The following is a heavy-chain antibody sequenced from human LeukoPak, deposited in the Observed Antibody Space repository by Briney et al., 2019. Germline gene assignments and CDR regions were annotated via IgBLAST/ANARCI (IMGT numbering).Heavy chain of an antibody. CDR1: GGSISSGSYY. CDR2: IYTSGST. Sequence: PSQTLSLTCTVSGGSISSGSYYWSWIRQPAGKGLEWIGRIYTSGSTNYNPSLKSRVTISVDTSKNQFSLKLSSVTAADTAVYYCARARDCSSTSCYKPAFDIWGQGTMVTVSS. D-gene: IGHD2-2*02. V-gene: IGHV4-61*02. J-gene: IGHJ3*02. CDR3: ARARDCSSTSCYKPAFDI.